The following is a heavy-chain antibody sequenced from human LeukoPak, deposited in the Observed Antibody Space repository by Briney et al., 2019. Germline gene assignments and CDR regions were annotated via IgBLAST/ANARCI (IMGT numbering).Heavy chain of an antibody. CDR1: GFTFSNYN. J-gene: IGHJ4*02. Sequence: GGSLRLSCAASGFTFSNYNMNWVRQAPGKGLEWVSFISSGSGYIYYADSVKGRFTISRDNAKNSLYLQMNSLRGEDTAVYYCAREQVAVPGGDYWGQGTLVTVSS. CDR2: ISSGSGYI. CDR3: AREQVAVPGGDY. D-gene: IGHD6-19*01. V-gene: IGHV3-21*01.